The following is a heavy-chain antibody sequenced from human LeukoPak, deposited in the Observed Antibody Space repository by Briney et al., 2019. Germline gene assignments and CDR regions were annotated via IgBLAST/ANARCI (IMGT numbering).Heavy chain of an antibody. J-gene: IGHJ4*02. CDR2: FYYSGNT. V-gene: IGHV4-39*01. Sequence: PSETLSLTCTVSSGSISSFCWGWIRQPPGKGLEWIASFYYSGNTYYNPSLQSRASISVDTSRSQFSLNLNSVTAADTAVYYCTRYGDRSNREFDYWGQGTLVTVSS. CDR1: SGSISSFC. CDR3: TRYGDRSNREFDY. D-gene: IGHD2-21*02.